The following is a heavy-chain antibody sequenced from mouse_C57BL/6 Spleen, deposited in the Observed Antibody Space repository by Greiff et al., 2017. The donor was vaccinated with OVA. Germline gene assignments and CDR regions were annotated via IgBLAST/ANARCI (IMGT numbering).Heavy chain of an antibody. Sequence: LQESGAELARPGASVKLSCKASGYTFTSYGISWVKQRTGQGLEWIGEIYPRSGNTYYNEKFKGKATLTADKSSSTAYMELRSLTSEDSAVYFCAREGGYDYDGPWFAYWGQGTLVTVSA. CDR3: AREGGYDYDGPWFAY. CDR1: GYTFTSYG. J-gene: IGHJ3*01. CDR2: IYPRSGNT. V-gene: IGHV1-81*01. D-gene: IGHD2-4*01.